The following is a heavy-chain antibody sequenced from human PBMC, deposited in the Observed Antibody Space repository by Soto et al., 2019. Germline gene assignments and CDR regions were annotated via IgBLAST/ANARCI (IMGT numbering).Heavy chain of an antibody. CDR3: ARSITMIVVDPLRFDS. J-gene: IGHJ4*02. V-gene: IGHV4-30-4*01. CDR1: GGSISSGDYY. Sequence: PSETLSLTCTVSGGSISSGDYYWNWIRQPPGKGLEWIGYIYYRGGTYYNPSLKSRVAISIDTSKNQFSLKLRSVTAADTAVYYCARSITMIVVDPLRFDSWGQGTLVTVSS. CDR2: IYYRGGT. D-gene: IGHD3-22*01.